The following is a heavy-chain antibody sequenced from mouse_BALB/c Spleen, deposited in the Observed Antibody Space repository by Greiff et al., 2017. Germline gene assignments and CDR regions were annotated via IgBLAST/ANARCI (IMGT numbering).Heavy chain of an antibody. D-gene: IGHD4-1*02. V-gene: IGHV1-14*01. CDR2: INPYNDGT. CDR1: GYTFTSYV. J-gene: IGHJ3*01. CDR3: ATDFNWAWFAY. Sequence: VQLKESGPELVKPGASVKMSCKASGYTFTSYVMHWVKQKPGQGLEWIGYINPYNDGTKYNEKFKGKATLTSDKSSSTAYMELSSLTSEDSAVYYCATDFNWAWFAYWGQGTLVTVSA.